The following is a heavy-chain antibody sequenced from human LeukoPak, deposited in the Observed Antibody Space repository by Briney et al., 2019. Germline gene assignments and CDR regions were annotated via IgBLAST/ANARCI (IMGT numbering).Heavy chain of an antibody. D-gene: IGHD3-3*01. Sequence: PSETLSLTCAVSGGSISSSNWWSWVRQPPGKGLEWIGEIYHSGSTNYNPSLKSRVTISVDKSKNQFSLKLSSVTAADTAVYYCARTYYDFWSGYYVYYYYYMDVWGKGTTVTVSS. V-gene: IGHV4-4*02. CDR3: ARTYYDFWSGYYVYYYYYMDV. CDR1: GGSISSSNW. CDR2: IYHSGST. J-gene: IGHJ6*03.